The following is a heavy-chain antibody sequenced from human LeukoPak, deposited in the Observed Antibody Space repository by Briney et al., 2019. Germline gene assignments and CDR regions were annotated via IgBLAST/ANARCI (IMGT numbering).Heavy chain of an antibody. V-gene: IGHV1-69*13. CDR2: IIPIFGTT. Sequence: SVKVSCKASGGTFNSYTISWVRQAPGQGLEWMGGIIPIFGTTNYAQKFQGRVTITADESTNTAYMELSSLRSEDTAVYYCAREGSKGLSRADAFDIWGQGTMVTVSS. D-gene: IGHD2/OR15-2a*01. J-gene: IGHJ3*02. CDR3: AREGSKGLSRADAFDI. CDR1: GGTFNSYT.